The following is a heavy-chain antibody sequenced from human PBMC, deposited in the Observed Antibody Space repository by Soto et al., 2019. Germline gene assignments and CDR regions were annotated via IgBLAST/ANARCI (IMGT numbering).Heavy chain of an antibody. J-gene: IGHJ6*02. CDR1: GFTFSSHW. CDR3: VRDPDVVIVPSAIDAMDV. CDR2: VNSDGTGR. Sequence: HPGGSLRLSCETSGFTFSSHWMHWVRQVPGKGLVWVSRVNSDGTGRTYADSVKGRFTISRDNAKNTLYLQMNSLRAEDTAIYYCVRDPDVVIVPSAIDAMDVWGQGTTVTVSS. D-gene: IGHD2-2*02. V-gene: IGHV3-74*01.